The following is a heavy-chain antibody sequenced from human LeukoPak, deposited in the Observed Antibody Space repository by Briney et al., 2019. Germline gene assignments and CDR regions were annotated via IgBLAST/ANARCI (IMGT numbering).Heavy chain of an antibody. CDR3: ARDHLANLASRLFDP. V-gene: IGHV4-34*01. D-gene: IGHD3-3*01. CDR1: GGSFSGYY. Sequence: SETLSLTCAVYGGSFSGYYWSWIRQPPGKGLEWIGSIHHSGRTYYNPSLKSRVTISVDTSKNQFSLKLSSVTAADTAVYYCARDHLANLASRLFDPWGQGTLVTVSS. J-gene: IGHJ5*02. CDR2: IHHSGRT.